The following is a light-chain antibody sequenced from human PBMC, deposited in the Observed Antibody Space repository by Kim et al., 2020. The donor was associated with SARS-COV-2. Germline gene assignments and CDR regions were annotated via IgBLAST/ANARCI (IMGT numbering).Light chain of an antibody. CDR3: QQTYSTPYT. CDR1: QSISSD. J-gene: IGKJ2*01. Sequence: DIQMTQSPSSLSASVGDRVTITCRASQSISSDLNWYQQKPGKAPNLLIYVASALQSGVPSRFSGSGSGTAFTLTINSLQPEDFATYFCQQTYSTPYTFGQGTKLEI. V-gene: IGKV1-39*01. CDR2: VAS.